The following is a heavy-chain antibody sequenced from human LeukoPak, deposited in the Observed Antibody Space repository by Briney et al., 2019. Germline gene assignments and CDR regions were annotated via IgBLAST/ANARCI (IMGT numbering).Heavy chain of an antibody. CDR3: ASLRIEVAGTRTSFDY. D-gene: IGHD6-19*01. J-gene: IGHJ4*02. Sequence: GASVKVSCKASGYTFTDYYMHWVRQAPGQGLEWMGWINPNSGGTNYAQKFQGRVTMTRDTSISTAYMELSRLRSDDTAVYYCASLRIEVAGTRTSFDYWGQGTLVTVSS. V-gene: IGHV1-2*02. CDR1: GYTFTDYY. CDR2: INPNSGGT.